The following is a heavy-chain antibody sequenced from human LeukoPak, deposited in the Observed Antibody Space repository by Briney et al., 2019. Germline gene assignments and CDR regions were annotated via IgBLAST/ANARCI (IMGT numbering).Heavy chain of an antibody. CDR1: GFSFSMFA. J-gene: IGHJ3*02. CDR3: ARIPTYYYDSSEGSDI. V-gene: IGHV3-23*01. CDR2: ISGSGENT. Sequence: GGSLRLSCAATGFSFSMFAMTWVRQGPGKGLEWVSVISGSGENTNSADSVKGRFTTSRDNSKNTLYLQMNSLRVEDTALYYCARIPTYYYDSSEGSDIWGQGTMVTVSS. D-gene: IGHD3-22*01.